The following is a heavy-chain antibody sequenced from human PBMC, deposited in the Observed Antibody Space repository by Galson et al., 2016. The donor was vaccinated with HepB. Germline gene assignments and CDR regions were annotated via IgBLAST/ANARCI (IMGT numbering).Heavy chain of an antibody. CDR1: GGSISRSSYY. CDR2: IYESGGT. CDR3: GSGSGWYRV. J-gene: IGHJ4*02. Sequence: SETLSLTCTVSGGSISRSSYYWGWIRQPPGKGLEWIGSIYESGGTYYNPSLRSRVTVSVDTSKNQFSLKLSSVTAADTAVYYCGSGSGWYRVWGQGTLVTVSS. D-gene: IGHD6-19*01. V-gene: IGHV4-39*01.